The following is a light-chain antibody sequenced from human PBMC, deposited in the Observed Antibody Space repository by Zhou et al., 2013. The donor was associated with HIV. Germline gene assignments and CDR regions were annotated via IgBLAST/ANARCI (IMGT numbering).Light chain of an antibody. V-gene: IGKV1-5*03. CDR2: QAS. CDR1: QSVTKW. Sequence: DIQMTQSPSTLSASVGDRVTITCRASQSVTKWLAWYQQKPGKAPKLLIYQASTLETGVPLRFSGSGSGTDFSLTISCLQSEDLATYYCQQYYNYPFTFGPGTRVDLK. J-gene: IGKJ3*01. CDR3: QQYYNYPFT.